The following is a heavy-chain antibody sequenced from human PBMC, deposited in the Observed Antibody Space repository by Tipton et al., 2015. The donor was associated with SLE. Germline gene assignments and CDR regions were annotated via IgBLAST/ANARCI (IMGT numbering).Heavy chain of an antibody. J-gene: IGHJ4*02. CDR3: AKERGGGNFDY. CDR1: GFTFSGAW. D-gene: IGHD2-15*01. V-gene: IGHV3-53*05. CDR2: IYSGGNT. Sequence: SLRLSCAASGFTFSGAWMSWVRQLPGKGLEWASVIYSGGNTYYADSVQGRFTISRDVSESTLYLQMNSLRVEDTAIYYCAKERGGGNFDYWGQGTLVTVSS.